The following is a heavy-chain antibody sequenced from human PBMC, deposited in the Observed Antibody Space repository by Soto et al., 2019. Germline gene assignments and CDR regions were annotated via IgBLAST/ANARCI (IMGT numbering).Heavy chain of an antibody. V-gene: IGHV1-69*12. CDR2: IIPIFGTA. Sequence: QVQLVQSGAEVKKPGSSVKVSCKASEGTFSSYAISWVRQAPGQGLEWMGGIIPIFGTANYAQKFQGRVTITADESTSTAYMELSSLRSEDMAVYYCAIPMVRVVISPLQHWGQGTLVTVSS. J-gene: IGHJ1*01. D-gene: IGHD3-10*01. CDR1: EGTFSSYA. CDR3: AIPMVRVVISPLQH.